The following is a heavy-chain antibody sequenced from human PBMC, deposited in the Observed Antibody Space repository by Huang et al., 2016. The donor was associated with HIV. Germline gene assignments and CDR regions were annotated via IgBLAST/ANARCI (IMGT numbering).Heavy chain of an antibody. Sequence: VESGGRLVQPGGSIRLSCVGSTFRFGAYWMSWVRQAPGKGLEWVANIRKDESEKYYVDSVKGRFNISRDNVKKVVFLEMNNVRIEDTATYFCATKTAAMDIWGQGTTVTVS. CDR2: IRKDESEK. J-gene: IGHJ6*02. D-gene: IGHD1-7*01. V-gene: IGHV3-7*03. CDR3: ATKTAAMDI. CDR1: TFRFGAYW.